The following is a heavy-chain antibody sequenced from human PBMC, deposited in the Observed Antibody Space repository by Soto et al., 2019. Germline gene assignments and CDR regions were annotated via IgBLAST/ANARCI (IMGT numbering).Heavy chain of an antibody. D-gene: IGHD6-19*01. CDR3: AKDRGDLSGWAVDY. J-gene: IGHJ4*02. V-gene: IGHV3-30*18. Sequence: QVKLVESGGGVVQPGRSLRLSCAASGFTFSSYDMHWVRQAPGKGLEWVALISYDGSNKYYADSVKGRSTISRDDSKNTLYLQMNSLRAEDTAVYYCAKDRGDLSGWAVDYWGQGTRVTVSS. CDR1: GFTFSSYD. CDR2: ISYDGSNK.